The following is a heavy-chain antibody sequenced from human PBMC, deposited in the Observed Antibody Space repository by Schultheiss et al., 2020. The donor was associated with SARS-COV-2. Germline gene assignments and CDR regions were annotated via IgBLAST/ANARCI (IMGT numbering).Heavy chain of an antibody. Sequence: GESLKISCAASGFTFSSYAMSWVRQAPGKGLEWVSVIYNSGSTYYADSVKGRFTISRDNSRNTLYLQMNSLRAEDTALYYCAKGSHSYGFYYYYYGMDVWGQGTTVTVSS. CDR1: GFTFSSYA. CDR3: AKGSHSYGFYYYYYGMDV. J-gene: IGHJ6*02. D-gene: IGHD5-18*01. CDR2: IYNSGST. V-gene: IGHV3-23*05.